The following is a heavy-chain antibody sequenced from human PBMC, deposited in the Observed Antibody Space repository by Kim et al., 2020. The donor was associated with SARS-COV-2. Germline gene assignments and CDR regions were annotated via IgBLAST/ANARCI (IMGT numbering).Heavy chain of an antibody. J-gene: IGHJ3*02. CDR3: ARDLTAYDAFDI. Sequence: SETLSLTCTVSGGSISSGDYYWSWIRQHPGKGLEWIGYIYYSGSTYCNPSLKSRVTISVDTSKNQFSLKLSSVTAADTAVYYCARDLTAYDAFDIWGQGTVVTVSS. D-gene: IGHD3-16*01. V-gene: IGHV4-31*03. CDR2: IYYSGST. CDR1: GGSISSGDYY.